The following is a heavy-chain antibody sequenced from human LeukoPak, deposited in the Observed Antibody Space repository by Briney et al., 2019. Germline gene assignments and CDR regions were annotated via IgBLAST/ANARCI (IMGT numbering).Heavy chain of an antibody. D-gene: IGHD4-17*01. CDR1: GSTLNDLS. CDR3: ATAGPLTYDDGDSVFAFDV. J-gene: IGHJ3*01. CDR2: SDPEHGET. V-gene: IGHV1-24*01. Sequence: GASVKVSCKVSGSTLNDLSIHWVRQPPGKGLEWMGSSDPEHGETTHTQKFQGRVTMTEDTFTDTSYMEMSSLTSEDTAVYFCATAGPLTYDDGDSVFAFDVWGQGTMVTVSS.